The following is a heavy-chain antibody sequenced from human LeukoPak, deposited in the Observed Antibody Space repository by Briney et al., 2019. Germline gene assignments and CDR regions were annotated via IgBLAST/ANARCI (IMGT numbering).Heavy chain of an antibody. Sequence: ASVKVSCKASGYTFTSYGISWVRQAPGQGLEWMGWISAYNGNTNYAQKLQGRVTMTTEKSKSTAYMELRSLRSDDTAVYYCARSVDESYYYYMDVWGKGTTVSVSS. CDR1: GYTFTSYG. CDR3: ARSVDESYYYYMDV. J-gene: IGHJ6*03. CDR2: ISAYNGNT. V-gene: IGHV1-18*01. D-gene: IGHD3/OR15-3a*01.